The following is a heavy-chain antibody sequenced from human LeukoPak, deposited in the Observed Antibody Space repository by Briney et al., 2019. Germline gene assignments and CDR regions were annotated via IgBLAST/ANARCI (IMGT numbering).Heavy chain of an antibody. J-gene: IGHJ3*02. CDR3: ARDARSYCSSTSCLDAFDI. Sequence: GGSLRLSCAASGFTFSSYWMSWVRQAPGKGLEWVANIKQDGSEKYYVDSVKGRFTISRDNAKNSLYLQVNSLRAEDTAVYYCARDARSYCSSTSCLDAFDIWGQGTMVTVSS. V-gene: IGHV3-7*01. CDR1: GFTFSSYW. CDR2: IKQDGSEK. D-gene: IGHD2-2*01.